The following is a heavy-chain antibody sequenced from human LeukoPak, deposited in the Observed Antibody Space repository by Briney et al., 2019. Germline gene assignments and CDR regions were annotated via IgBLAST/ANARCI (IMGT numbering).Heavy chain of an antibody. D-gene: IGHD1-26*01. Sequence: PGGSLRLSCAASGFTLSSYGMHWVRQAPGKGLEWVAFIRYDGSNKYYADSVKGRVTISRDNSKNTLYLQVNSLRAEGTAVYYCARVRWWELVSDAFDIWGQGTMVTVSS. CDR2: IRYDGSNK. CDR1: GFTLSSYG. CDR3: ARVRWWELVSDAFDI. J-gene: IGHJ3*02. V-gene: IGHV3-30*02.